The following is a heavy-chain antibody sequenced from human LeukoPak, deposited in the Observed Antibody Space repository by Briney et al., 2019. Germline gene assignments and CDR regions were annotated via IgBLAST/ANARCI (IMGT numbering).Heavy chain of an antibody. D-gene: IGHD2/OR15-2a*01. J-gene: IGHJ1*01. Sequence: GESLKISCKDSPYYFINFWIGWVRQMPGKGLEWMGIIYPADSDTRYNPSFQGHVTISADRSASTAYLQWHSLKASDTAIYYCARGINDEYFQSWGQGTLVSVSS. CDR3: ARGINDEYFQS. CDR2: IYPADSDT. V-gene: IGHV5-51*01. CDR1: PYYFINFW.